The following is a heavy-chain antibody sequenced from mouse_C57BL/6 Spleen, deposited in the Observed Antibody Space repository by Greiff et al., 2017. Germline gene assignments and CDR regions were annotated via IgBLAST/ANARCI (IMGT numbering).Heavy chain of an antibody. CDR1: GYTFTDYY. CDR3: ARRDGSSYVDWFAY. CDR2: INPNNGGT. J-gene: IGHJ3*01. Sequence: DVQLQESGPELVKPGASVKISCKASGYTFTDYYMNWVKQSHGKSLEWIGDINPNNGGTSYNQKFKGKATLTVDKSSSTAYMELRSLTSEDSAVYYCARRDGSSYVDWFAYWGQGTLVTVSA. V-gene: IGHV1-26*01. D-gene: IGHD1-1*01.